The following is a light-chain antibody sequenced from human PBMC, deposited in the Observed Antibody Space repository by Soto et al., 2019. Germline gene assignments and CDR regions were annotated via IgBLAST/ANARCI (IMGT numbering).Light chain of an antibody. CDR3: SSHTITNTRV. V-gene: IGLV2-14*03. CDR2: EVR. J-gene: IGLJ1*01. Sequence: QSVLTQPASVSWSPGQSIAIPCTGTICVVGTYDYVSWYQQHPNRAPKLMIYEVRNRPSGVSNRFSGSKSVNTATLTISGLQAEDEADYYCSSHTITNTRVFGTGTKVTVL. CDR1: ICVVGTYDY.